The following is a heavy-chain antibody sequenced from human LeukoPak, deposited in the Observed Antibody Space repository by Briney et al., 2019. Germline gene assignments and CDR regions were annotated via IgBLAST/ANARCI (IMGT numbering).Heavy chain of an antibody. V-gene: IGHV4-4*07. Sequence: SETLSLTCTVSGGSISSYYWSWIRQPAGKGLEWIGRIYTSGSTNYNPSLKSRVTMSVDTSKNQFSLKLSSVTAAATAVYYCARDYMADCSGGSCYSVANWFDPWGQGTLVTVSS. CDR3: ARDYMADCSGGSCYSVANWFDP. J-gene: IGHJ5*02. D-gene: IGHD2-15*01. CDR1: GGSISSYY. CDR2: IYTSGST.